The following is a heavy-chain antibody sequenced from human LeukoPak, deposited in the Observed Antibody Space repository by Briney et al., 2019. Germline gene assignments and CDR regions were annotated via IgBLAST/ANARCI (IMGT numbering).Heavy chain of an antibody. Sequence: PGGPLRLSCAASGFSLSTYSMNRVRQAPGKGLEWVSSISSSGRYIYYGDSVKGRFTISRDNAKNSLYLQMNTLRAEDSAVYYCAREQWLVRGPFDYWGQGTPVTVSS. D-gene: IGHD6-19*01. CDR2: ISSSGRYI. V-gene: IGHV3-21*01. CDR1: GFSLSTYS. J-gene: IGHJ4*02. CDR3: AREQWLVRGPFDY.